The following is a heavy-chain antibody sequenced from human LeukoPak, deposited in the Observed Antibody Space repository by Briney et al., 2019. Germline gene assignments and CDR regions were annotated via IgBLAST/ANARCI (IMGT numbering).Heavy chain of an antibody. CDR3: ARGLKNYYYYMDV. CDR1: GGPFSGYY. V-gene: IGHV4-34*01. CDR2: INHSGST. Sequence: SETLSLTCAVYGGPFSGYYWSWIRQPPGKGLEWIGEINHSGSTNYNPSLKSRVTISVDTSKNQFSLKLSSVTAADTAVYYCARGLKNYYYYMDVWGKGTTATVSS. J-gene: IGHJ6*03.